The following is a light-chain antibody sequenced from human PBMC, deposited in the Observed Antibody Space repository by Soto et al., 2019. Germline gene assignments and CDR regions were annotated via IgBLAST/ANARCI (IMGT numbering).Light chain of an antibody. CDR1: SSNIGNNY. J-gene: IGLJ3*02. CDR3: AAWHDSLCGSGV. Sequence: QSVLTQPPSASGTPGQRVTISCSGSSSNIGNNYVFWYQMVPGTAPKLLIYRNNQRPSGVPDRFSGSRSGTSASLAISGLRSEDEADYYCAAWHDSLCGSGVFGGGTKVTVL. V-gene: IGLV1-47*01. CDR2: RNN.